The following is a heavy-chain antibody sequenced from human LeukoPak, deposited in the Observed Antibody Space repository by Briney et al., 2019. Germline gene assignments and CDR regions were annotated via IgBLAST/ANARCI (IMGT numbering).Heavy chain of an antibody. CDR3: ARGGTDLLVVSGAPLYNWFDP. Sequence: SVTVSCKASGGTFSSYALNWVRQVPGQGLEWMGGIIPMFGPANYARQFQERVTITADESTSTAYMELSSLRSDDTAVYYCARGGTDLLVVSGAPLYNWFDPWGQGTLVTVSS. CDR1: GGTFSSYA. D-gene: IGHD2-15*01. CDR2: IIPMFGPA. J-gene: IGHJ5*02. V-gene: IGHV1-69*01.